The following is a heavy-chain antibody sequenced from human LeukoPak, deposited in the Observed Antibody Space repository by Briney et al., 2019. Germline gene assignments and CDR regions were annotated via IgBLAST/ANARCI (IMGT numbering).Heavy chain of an antibody. D-gene: IGHD3-10*01. Sequence: GGSLRLSCAASGFTFSSYWMSWVRQAPGEGLEWVANIKQDGSEKYYVDSVKGRFTISRDNAKNSLYLQMNSLRAEDTAVYYCARDGTMVRGVYYGMDVWGKGTTVTVSS. CDR1: GFTFSSYW. V-gene: IGHV3-7*03. J-gene: IGHJ6*04. CDR3: ARDGTMVRGVYYGMDV. CDR2: IKQDGSEK.